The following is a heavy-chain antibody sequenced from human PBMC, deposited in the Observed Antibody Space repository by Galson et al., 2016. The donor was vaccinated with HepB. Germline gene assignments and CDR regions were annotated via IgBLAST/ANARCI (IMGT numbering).Heavy chain of an antibody. CDR2: TFYRSTWEN. Sequence: CAISGDSVYNNGAAWVWIRQSPSRGLEWLGRTFYRSTWENHYAGSVKNRITISPDTSRNQFSLHLNSVTPEDTAVYYCASAVMLGRGTDVWGQGTTVTVSS. CDR1: GDSVYNNGAA. V-gene: IGHV6-1*01. CDR3: ASAVMLGRGTDV. J-gene: IGHJ6*02. D-gene: IGHD3-10*01.